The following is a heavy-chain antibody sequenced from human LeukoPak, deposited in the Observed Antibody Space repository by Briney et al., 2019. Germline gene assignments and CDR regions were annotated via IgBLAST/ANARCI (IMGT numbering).Heavy chain of an antibody. CDR3: AAPGEEYQLLYDAFDV. Sequence: PGGSLRLSCAASGFTFNKFNMNWIRQAPGKGLEWVTFIRYDGSNKYYADSVKGRFTISRDNSQNRMYLQMNNLRPDDTAIYYCAAPGEEYQLLYDAFDVWGQGTMVTVSS. CDR1: GFTFNKFN. D-gene: IGHD2-2*02. V-gene: IGHV3-30*02. J-gene: IGHJ3*01. CDR2: IRYDGSNK.